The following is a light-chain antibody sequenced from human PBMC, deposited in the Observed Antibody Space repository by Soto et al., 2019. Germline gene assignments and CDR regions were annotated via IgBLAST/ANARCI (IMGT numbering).Light chain of an antibody. CDR1: SSDVGTYNY. CDR3: SSYTSSSTYV. J-gene: IGLJ1*01. Sequence: QSALTQPASVSGSPGQSITISCTGTSSDVGTYNYVSWYQQYPGKAPKLMVYEISYRPSGVSNRFSGSKSGNTASLIISGLQPEDEADYYCSSYTSSSTYVFGIGTKLTVL. V-gene: IGLV2-14*01. CDR2: EIS.